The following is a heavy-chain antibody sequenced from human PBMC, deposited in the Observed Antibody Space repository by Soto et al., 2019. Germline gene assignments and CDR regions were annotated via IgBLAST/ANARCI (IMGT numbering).Heavy chain of an antibody. D-gene: IGHD1-26*01. V-gene: IGHV3-23*01. CDR3: AKDGASGSYPPYYYFGMDV. Sequence: GGSLRLSCAASGFTFSSYAMSWVRQAPGKGLEWVSTISGSGGNAYYADTVEGRFSISRDNSKNTSLLQMNSLRADDTAVYYCAKDGASGSYPPYYYFGMDVWGQGTTVTVSS. J-gene: IGHJ6*02. CDR1: GFTFSSYA. CDR2: ISGSGGNA.